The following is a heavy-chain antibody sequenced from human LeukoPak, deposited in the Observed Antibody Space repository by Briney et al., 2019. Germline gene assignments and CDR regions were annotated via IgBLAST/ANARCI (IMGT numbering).Heavy chain of an antibody. V-gene: IGHV4-30-4*07. CDR2: ISYSGST. CDR1: GGSISSGGYS. D-gene: IGHD3-16*01. Sequence: SETLSLTCTVSGGSISSGGYSWSWIRQPPGKGLEWIGYISYSGSTYYNPSLKSRVTMSLDTSKNQFSLKLSSVTAADTAVYYCARGRLFDYWGQGTLVTVSS. CDR3: ARGRLFDY. J-gene: IGHJ4*02.